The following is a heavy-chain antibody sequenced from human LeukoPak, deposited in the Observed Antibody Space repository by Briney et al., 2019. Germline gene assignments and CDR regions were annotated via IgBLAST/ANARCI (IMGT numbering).Heavy chain of an antibody. Sequence: SETLSLTCTVSGGSISGYYWSWMRQPPGKGLEWIGYIYTSGSTNYNPSLKSRVTISVDTSKNQFSLKLSSVTAADTAVYYCAAGIAAAGTHWFDPWGQGTLVTVSS. D-gene: IGHD6-13*01. V-gene: IGHV4-4*09. CDR2: IYTSGST. CDR1: GGSISGYY. J-gene: IGHJ5*02. CDR3: AAGIAAAGTHWFDP.